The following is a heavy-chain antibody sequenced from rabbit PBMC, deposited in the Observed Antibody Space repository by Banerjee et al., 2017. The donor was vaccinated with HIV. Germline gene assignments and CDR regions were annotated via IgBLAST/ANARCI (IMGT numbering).Heavy chain of an antibody. J-gene: IGHJ4*01. CDR2: IYAGSTGTT. CDR1: GLDFSSSYW. D-gene: IGHD1-1*01. V-gene: IGHV1S45*01. Sequence: QEQLVESGGDLVQPEGSLTLTCKASGLDFSSSYWICWVRQAPGKGLEWIACIYAGSTGTTYYASWAKGRFTISKTSSTTVTLQMTSLTAADTATYFCARDLPISGGYSFDLWGPGTLVT. CDR3: ARDLPISGGYSFDL.